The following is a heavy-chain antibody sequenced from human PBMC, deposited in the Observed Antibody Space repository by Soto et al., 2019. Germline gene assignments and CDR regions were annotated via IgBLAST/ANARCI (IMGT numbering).Heavy chain of an antibody. Sequence: GASVKVSCKASGYTFTSYAMHWVRQAPGQRLEWMGWINAGNGNTKYSQKFQGRVTITRDTSASTAYMELSSLRSEDTAVYYCAGDGFTFFGVAPPARAYYYYGMDVGGQGTTVPVSS. D-gene: IGHD3-3*01. CDR1: GYTFTSYA. CDR3: AGDGFTFFGVAPPARAYYYYGMDV. V-gene: IGHV1-3*01. J-gene: IGHJ6*02. CDR2: INAGNGNT.